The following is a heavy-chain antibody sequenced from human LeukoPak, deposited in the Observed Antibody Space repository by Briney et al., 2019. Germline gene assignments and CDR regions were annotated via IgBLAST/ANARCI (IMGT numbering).Heavy chain of an antibody. CDR1: GFTFSSYG. Sequence: GGSLRLSCAASGFTFSSYGMHWVRQAPGKGLEWVAVISYDGSNKYYADSVKGRFTISRDNSKNTLYLQMNSLRAEDTAVYYCAKDRSGSYFDYRGQGTLVTVSS. CDR3: AKDRSGSYFDY. D-gene: IGHD1-26*01. V-gene: IGHV3-30*18. J-gene: IGHJ4*02. CDR2: ISYDGSNK.